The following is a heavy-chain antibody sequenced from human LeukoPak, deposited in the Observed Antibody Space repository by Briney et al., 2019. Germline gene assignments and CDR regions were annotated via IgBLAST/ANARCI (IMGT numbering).Heavy chain of an antibody. J-gene: IGHJ6*03. Sequence: ASVKVSCKVSGYTLSDLSMHWVRQAPGKGLEWMGGFDPEDGETIYAQKFQGRATMTADTSTDTAYMELSSLRSEDTAVYYCATGYRCSSSNCYGYYYYYMVVWGKGTTVTVSS. CDR2: FDPEDGET. CDR3: ATGYRCSSSNCYGYYYYYMVV. V-gene: IGHV1-24*01. D-gene: IGHD2-2*01. CDR1: GYTLSDLS.